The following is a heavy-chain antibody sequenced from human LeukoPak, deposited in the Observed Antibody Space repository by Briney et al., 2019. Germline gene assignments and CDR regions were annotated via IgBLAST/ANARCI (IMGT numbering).Heavy chain of an antibody. CDR2: ISTYNVNT. D-gene: IGHD3-3*02. CDR3: ARTFPGLDAFDI. CDR1: GYAFDTYG. J-gene: IGHJ3*02. Sequence: ASVKVSCKASGYAFDTYGITWARQAPGQGLEWMGWISTYNVNTNYAQNFQGRVTMTTDTSTSTAYMELRSLRFDDTAVYYCARTFPGLDAFDIWGQGTMVTVSS. V-gene: IGHV1-18*01.